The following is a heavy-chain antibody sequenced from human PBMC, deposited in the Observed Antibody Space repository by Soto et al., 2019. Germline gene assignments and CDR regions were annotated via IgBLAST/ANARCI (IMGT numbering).Heavy chain of an antibody. CDR3: ARAYYYDSSGYYKLTYFWYFDL. D-gene: IGHD3-22*01. J-gene: IGHJ2*01. Sequence: EVQLVESGGGLVQPGGSLRLSCAASGFTFSSYSMNWVRQAPGKGLEWVSYISSSSSTIYYADSVKGRFTISRDNAKNSLYLQMNSLRDEDTAVYYCARAYYYDSSGYYKLTYFWYFDLWGRGTLVTVSS. CDR1: GFTFSSYS. CDR2: ISSSSSTI. V-gene: IGHV3-48*02.